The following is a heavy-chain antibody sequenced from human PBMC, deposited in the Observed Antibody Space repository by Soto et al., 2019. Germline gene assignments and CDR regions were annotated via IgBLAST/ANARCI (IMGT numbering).Heavy chain of an antibody. CDR3: ARESWRWWELLGYYYYGMDV. Sequence: VGSLRLSCAASGFTFSSYWMSWVRQAPGKGLEWVADIKQDGSEKYYVDSVKGRFTISRDNAKNSLYLQMNSLRAEDTAVYYCARESWRWWELLGYYYYGMDVWGQGTTVTVSS. D-gene: IGHD1-26*01. CDR1: GFTFSSYW. J-gene: IGHJ6*02. V-gene: IGHV3-7*03. CDR2: IKQDGSEK.